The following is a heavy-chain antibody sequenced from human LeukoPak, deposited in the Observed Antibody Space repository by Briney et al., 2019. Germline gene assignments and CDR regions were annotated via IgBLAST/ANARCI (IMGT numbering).Heavy chain of an antibody. Sequence: GASVKVSCKASGYTFTSYGISWVRQAPGQGLEWMGWISAHNGNTNYAQKLQGRVTMTTDTSASTAYMELRSLRPDDTAVYYCARVVGGAYYYYYYMDVWGKGTTVTVSS. CDR1: GYTFTSYG. J-gene: IGHJ6*03. CDR2: ISAHNGNT. D-gene: IGHD3-16*01. V-gene: IGHV1-18*01. CDR3: ARVVGGAYYYYYYMDV.